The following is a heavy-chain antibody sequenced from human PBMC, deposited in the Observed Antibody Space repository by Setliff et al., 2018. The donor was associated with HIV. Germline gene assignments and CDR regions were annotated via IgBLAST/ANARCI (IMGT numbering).Heavy chain of an antibody. D-gene: IGHD6-19*01. V-gene: IGHV1-8*02. CDR1: GYTFSNYD. CDR3: ARGRYSSGLTDY. Sequence: ASVKVSCKASGYTFSNYDINWVRQATGQGLEWMGWMNPKSGNSGHAQKFQGRITMTRNTSITTAYMGLISLKSEDTAVYYCARGRYSSGLTDYWGQGTLVTVSS. CDR2: MNPKSGNS. J-gene: IGHJ4*02.